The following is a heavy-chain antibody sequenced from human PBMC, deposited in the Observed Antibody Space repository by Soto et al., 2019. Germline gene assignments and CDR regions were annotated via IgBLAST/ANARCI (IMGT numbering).Heavy chain of an antibody. V-gene: IGHV1-2*02. CDR2: INPNSGGT. D-gene: IGHD3-22*01. J-gene: IGHJ4*02. CDR1: GYTLTDYY. CDR3: ARRKGDYYDSSGYHYYFDY. Sequence: ASVKFSFKASGYTLTDYYVHWVRQAPRQGPEWMGWINPNSGGTKSAQKFQGRVTMTRDTSISTAYMELSRLRSDDTAVYYCARRKGDYYDSSGYHYYFDYWGQGTLVTVSS.